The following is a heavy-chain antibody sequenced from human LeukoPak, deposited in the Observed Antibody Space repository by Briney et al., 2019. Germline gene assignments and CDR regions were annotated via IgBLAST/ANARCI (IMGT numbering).Heavy chain of an antibody. CDR3: ARGRAEGSNDPAWGFDP. Sequence: SETLSLTCTVSGGSISSHYWSWIRQPPGKGLEWIGHIYYSGSTNYNPSLKSRVTISVDTSKNQFSLKLSTVTAADKAVYYCARGRAEGSNDPAWGFDPWGQGTLVTVSS. CDR1: GGSISSHY. D-gene: IGHD4-11*01. CDR2: IYYSGST. J-gene: IGHJ5*02. V-gene: IGHV4-59*11.